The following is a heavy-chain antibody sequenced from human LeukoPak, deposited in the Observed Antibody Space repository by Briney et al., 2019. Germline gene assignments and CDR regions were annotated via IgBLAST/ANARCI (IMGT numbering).Heavy chain of an antibody. J-gene: IGHJ4*02. CDR2: IRGNGGST. CDR1: GFTFSSYA. Sequence: GGSLRLSCAASGFTFSSYAMSWVRQAPGKGLEWVSAIRGNGGSTYYADSVKGRFTISRDNSKNTLYLQMNSLRAEDTAVYYCAKDRITIFGVVIIAPDFDYWGQGTLVTVSS. CDR3: AKDRITIFGVVIIAPDFDY. V-gene: IGHV3-23*01. D-gene: IGHD3-3*01.